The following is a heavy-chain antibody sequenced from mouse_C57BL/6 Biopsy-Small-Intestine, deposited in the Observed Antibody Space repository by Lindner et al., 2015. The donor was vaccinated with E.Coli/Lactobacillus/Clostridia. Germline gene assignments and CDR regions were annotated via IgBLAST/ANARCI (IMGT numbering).Heavy chain of an antibody. V-gene: IGHV1-58*01. J-gene: IGHJ4*01. D-gene: IGHD2-4*01. CDR1: GYTFTSYD. Sequence: VQLQESGPELVKPGASVKLSCKASGYTFTSYDINWVKQRPGQGLEWIGYIYIGNGYTEYNEKFKGKATLTSDTYSSTAYMQLSSLTSEDSAIYFCARGYYDYDVGAMDYWGQGTSVTVSS. CDR3: ARGYYDYDVGAMDY. CDR2: IYIGNGYT.